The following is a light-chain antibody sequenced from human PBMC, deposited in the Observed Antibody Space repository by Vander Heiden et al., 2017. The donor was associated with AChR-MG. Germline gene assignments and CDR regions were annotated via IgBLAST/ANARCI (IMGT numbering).Light chain of an antibody. CDR2: VGS. Sequence: VMTQSPLSLPVTTGEPASIPCRSSQNLLHSGGDNYVEWYLQKPGHSPQLMIDVGSKRACGVPDRCSGSGSGTDFTLKSSRVEAEDVGVYYCMQARQTPLTFGGGTKVEIK. V-gene: IGKV2-28*01. CDR1: QNLLHSGGDNY. J-gene: IGKJ4*01. CDR3: MQARQTPLT.